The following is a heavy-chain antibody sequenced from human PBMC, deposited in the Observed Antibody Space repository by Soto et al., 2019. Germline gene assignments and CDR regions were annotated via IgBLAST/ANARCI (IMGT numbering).Heavy chain of an antibody. Sequence: EVQLVESGGGLVKPGGSLRLSCAASGFTFSSYSMNWVRQAPGKGLEWVSSISSSSSYIYYADSVKGRFTSSRDNAKNSLYLQMNSLRAEDAAVYYCARDLGDWSGYSVDYWGQGTLVTVSS. CDR2: ISSSSSYI. V-gene: IGHV3-21*01. CDR1: GFTFSSYS. CDR3: ARDLGDWSGYSVDY. J-gene: IGHJ4*02. D-gene: IGHD3-3*01.